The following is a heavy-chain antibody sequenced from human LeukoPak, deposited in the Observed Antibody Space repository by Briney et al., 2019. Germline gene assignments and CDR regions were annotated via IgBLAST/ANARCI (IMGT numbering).Heavy chain of an antibody. CDR1: GYGFPNYW. CDR3: ARGPYAYTSSATLGSYNWFDP. D-gene: IGHD2-2*02. Sequence: GESLKISCNGSGYGFPNYWIGWVRQMPGKGLEWMGIIYPGDSHTRYSPSFQDQVTISVDKSISTAYLQWSSLKASDTAMYYCARGPYAYTSSATLGSYNWFDPWGQGSLVTVSS. J-gene: IGHJ5*02. V-gene: IGHV5-51*01. CDR2: IYPGDSHT.